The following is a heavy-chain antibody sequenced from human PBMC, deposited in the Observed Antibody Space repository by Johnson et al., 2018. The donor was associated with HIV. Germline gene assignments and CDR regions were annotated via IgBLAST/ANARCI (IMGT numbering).Heavy chain of an antibody. D-gene: IGHD2-2*01. CDR2: ICGCGCST. CDR3: AKDGDDGDEADGTKGAFDI. V-gene: IGHV3-23*04. J-gene: IGHJ3*02. Sequence: VQLVESGGGLVQPGGSLRLSCAASGFTFSSYALSWVRQAPGKGLEWVSAICGCGCSTYYVDSVMARLTISRDDARNTLYLQMNSLRVEDTALYYCAKDGDDGDEADGTKGAFDIWGQGTMVTVSS. CDR1: GFTFSSYA.